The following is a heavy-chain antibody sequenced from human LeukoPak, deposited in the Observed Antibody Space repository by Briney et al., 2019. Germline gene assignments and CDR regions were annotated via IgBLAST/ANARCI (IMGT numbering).Heavy chain of an antibody. Sequence: SETLSLTCTVSGYSISSGYYWGWIRQPPGKGLEWIGSIYHSGSTYYNPSLKSRVTISVDTSKNQFSLKLSSVTAADTAVYYCARRGDSTTWYATDYWGQGTLVTVSS. V-gene: IGHV4-38-2*02. J-gene: IGHJ4*02. CDR3: ARRGDSTTWYATDY. CDR1: GYSISSGYY. CDR2: IYHSGST. D-gene: IGHD6-13*01.